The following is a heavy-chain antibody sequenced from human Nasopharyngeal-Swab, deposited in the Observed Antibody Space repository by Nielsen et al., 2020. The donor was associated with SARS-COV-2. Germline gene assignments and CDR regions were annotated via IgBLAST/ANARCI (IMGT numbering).Heavy chain of an antibody. CDR3: ARIGYSSSSTDY. CDR1: GLSFSSYW. Sequence: GESLKISCAASGLSFSSYWMSWVRQAPGKGLEWVANINQDESVKYYVDSVKGRFTVSRDNAKDSLYLQMNSLRIEDTAVYFCARIGYSSSSTDYWGQGTLVTVSS. J-gene: IGHJ4*02. D-gene: IGHD6-6*01. CDR2: INQDESVK. V-gene: IGHV3-7*01.